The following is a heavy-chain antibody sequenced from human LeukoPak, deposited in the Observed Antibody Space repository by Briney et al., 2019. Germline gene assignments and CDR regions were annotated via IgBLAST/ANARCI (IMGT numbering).Heavy chain of an antibody. J-gene: IGHJ4*02. D-gene: IGHD5-12*01. V-gene: IGHV3-23*01. Sequence: GGSLRLSCAASGFTFSSYAMSWVRQAPGKGLEWVSAISGSGGSTYYADSVKGRFTISRDNSKNTLYLQMNSLRAEDTAVYYCAKGFGREGYGNPFDYWGQGTLVTASS. CDR3: AKGFGREGYGNPFDY. CDR2: ISGSGGST. CDR1: GFTFSSYA.